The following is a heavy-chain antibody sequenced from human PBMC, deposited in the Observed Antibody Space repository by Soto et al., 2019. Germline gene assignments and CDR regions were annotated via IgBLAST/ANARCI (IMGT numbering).Heavy chain of an antibody. V-gene: IGHV4-34*01. J-gene: IGHJ6*02. Sequence: SETLSLTCAVYGGSFSGYYWSWIRQPPGKGLEWIGEINHSGSTNYNPSLKSRVTISVDTSKNQFSLKLSSVTAADTAVYYCARGSAWKQLGYSSGWYPNYYYYGMDVWGQGTTVTVSS. CDR3: ARGSAWKQLGYSSGWYPNYYYYGMDV. CDR2: INHSGST. D-gene: IGHD6-19*01. CDR1: GGSFSGYY.